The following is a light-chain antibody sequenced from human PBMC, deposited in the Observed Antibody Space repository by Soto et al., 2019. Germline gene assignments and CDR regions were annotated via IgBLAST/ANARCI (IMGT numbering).Light chain of an antibody. Sequence: EIVMTPSPATLSLSPGSRSTLSCMASQSVSGNLAWYQQKPGQAPRLLIYGACNRATGIPDRFSGSGSGTDFTLTISRLEPEDFAVYYCQQYSKWPITFGQGTRVEIK. J-gene: IGKJ5*01. V-gene: IGKV3D-15*01. CDR3: QQYSKWPIT. CDR2: GAC. CDR1: QSVSGN.